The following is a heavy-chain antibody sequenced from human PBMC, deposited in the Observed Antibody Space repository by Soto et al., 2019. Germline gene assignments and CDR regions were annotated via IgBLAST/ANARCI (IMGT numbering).Heavy chain of an antibody. D-gene: IGHD2-15*01. CDR1: GGTIRSPDW. CDR3: GGGRGGCSGGWAWFGP. Sequence: SETLSLTCGVSGGTIRSPDWWTWVRQPPGKGLEWIGEIFQSGSTNYTPSLESRVTISVDKSKNQFSLTLTSVTAADTAVYSWGGGRGGCSGGWAWFGPWGQGMLVTVS. CDR2: IFQSGST. V-gene: IGHV4-4*02. J-gene: IGHJ5*02.